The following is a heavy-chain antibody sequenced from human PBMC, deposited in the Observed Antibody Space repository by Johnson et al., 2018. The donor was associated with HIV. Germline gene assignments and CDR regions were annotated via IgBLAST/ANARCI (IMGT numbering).Heavy chain of an antibody. CDR2: IFSGGTT. CDR1: GFSFSSYY. Sequence: VQLVESAGGLVQPGGSLRLSCSASGFSFSSYYMTWVRQTPVKGLEWVSVIFSGGTTYYADSVKGRFTISRDNSKNTLYLQMDSLRTEETAGYYCARACRDGYTCDVYDIWGRGTMVTVSS. D-gene: IGHD2-15*01. CDR3: ARACRDGYTCDVYDI. V-gene: IGHV3-66*01. J-gene: IGHJ3*02.